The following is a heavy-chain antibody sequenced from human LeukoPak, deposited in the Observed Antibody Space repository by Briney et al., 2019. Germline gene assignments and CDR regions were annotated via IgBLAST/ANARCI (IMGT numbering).Heavy chain of an antibody. CDR1: GFTFSSYG. D-gene: IGHD4-17*01. CDR3: ATLPYGDGLDY. V-gene: IGHV3-33*01. J-gene: IGHJ4*02. CDR2: IWYDGSNK. Sequence: PGGSLRLSCAASGFTFSSYGMHWVRQAPGKGLEWVAVIWYDGSNKYYADSVKGRFTISRDNSKNTLYLQMNSLRAEDTAVYYCATLPYGDGLDYWGQGTLVTVSS.